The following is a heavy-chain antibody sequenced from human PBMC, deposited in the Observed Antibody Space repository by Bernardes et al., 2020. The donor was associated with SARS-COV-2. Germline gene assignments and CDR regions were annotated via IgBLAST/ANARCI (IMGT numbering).Heavy chain of an antibody. V-gene: IGHV3-7*04. CDR3: ARDQVYYDSSGYYAPDYYYGLDV. CDR2: IKQDGSEK. Sequence: GGSLRLSCAASGFTFSSYWMSWVRQAPGKGLEWVANIKQDGSEKYYVDSVKGRFTISRDNAKNSLYLQMNSLRAEDTAVYYCARDQVYYDSSGYYAPDYYYGLDVWGQGTTVTVSS. CDR1: GFTFSSYW. J-gene: IGHJ6*02. D-gene: IGHD3-22*01.